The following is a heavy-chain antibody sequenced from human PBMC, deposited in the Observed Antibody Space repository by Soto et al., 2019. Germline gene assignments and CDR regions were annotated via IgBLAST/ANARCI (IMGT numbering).Heavy chain of an antibody. Sequence: SETLSLTCTVSGGSISSYYWSWIRQPPGKGLEWIGYIYYSGSTNYNPSLKSRVTISVDTSKNQFSLKLSSVTAADTAGYYCARSSGISGPPVYWGQGTLVTVSS. V-gene: IGHV4-59*01. CDR3: ARSSGISGPPVY. J-gene: IGHJ4*02. CDR1: GGSISSYY. D-gene: IGHD6-25*01. CDR2: IYYSGST.